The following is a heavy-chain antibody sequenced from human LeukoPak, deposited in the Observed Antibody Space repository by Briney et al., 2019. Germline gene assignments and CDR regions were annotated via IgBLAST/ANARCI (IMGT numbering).Heavy chain of an antibody. V-gene: IGHV1-46*03. J-gene: IGHJ5*02. CDR3: ARGRVEWFGELFQFDP. CDR2: INPSGGST. D-gene: IGHD3-10*01. Sequence: ASVKVSSKASGYTFTSYYMHWVRQAPGQGLEWMGIINPSGGSTSYAQKFQGRVTMTRDTSTSTVYMELSSLRSEDTAVYYCARGRVEWFGELFQFDPWGQGTLVTVSS. CDR1: GYTFTSYY.